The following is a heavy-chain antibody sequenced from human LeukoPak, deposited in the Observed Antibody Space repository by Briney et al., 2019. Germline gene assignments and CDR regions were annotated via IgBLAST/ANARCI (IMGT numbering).Heavy chain of an antibody. D-gene: IGHD3-10*01. CDR2: IYYSGST. CDR1: GGSISTYY. V-gene: IGHV4-59*08. CDR3: AGTLLLWFGDSFDY. J-gene: IGHJ4*02. Sequence: SETLSLTCTVSGGSISTYYWSWIRQPPGKGLEWIGYIYYSGSTNYNPSLKSRVTISVDTSKNQFSLKLSSVTAADTAVYYCAGTLLLWFGDSFDYWGQGTLVTVSS.